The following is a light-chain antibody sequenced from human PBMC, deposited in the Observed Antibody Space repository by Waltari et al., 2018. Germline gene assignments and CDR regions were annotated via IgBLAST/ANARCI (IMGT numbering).Light chain of an antibody. CDR3: QQSDTPPYT. J-gene: IGKJ2*01. CDR1: QSIRRY. V-gene: IGKV1-39*01. CDR2: AIS. Sequence: DTQMTQSPASLSASVGDRVPITCRASQSIRRYVNWYQQKSGRAPTLLIYAISSLKRGVPSRFTGSGSGTQFTLTITSLQPEDFATYYCQQSDTPPYTFGQGTKLQI.